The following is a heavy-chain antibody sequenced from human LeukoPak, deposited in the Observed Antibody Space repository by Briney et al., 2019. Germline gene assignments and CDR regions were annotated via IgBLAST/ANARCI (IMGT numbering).Heavy chain of an antibody. CDR3: RSGWFRYDY. CDR1: GGSISSSSYY. CDR2: IYYSGST. Sequence: SETLSLTCTVSGGSISSSSYYWGWIRQPPGKGLEWIGSIYYSGSTYYNPSLKSRVTISVDTSKNQFSLKLSSVTAADTAVYYCRSGWFRYDYWGQGTLVTVSS. J-gene: IGHJ4*02. V-gene: IGHV4-39*07. D-gene: IGHD6-19*01.